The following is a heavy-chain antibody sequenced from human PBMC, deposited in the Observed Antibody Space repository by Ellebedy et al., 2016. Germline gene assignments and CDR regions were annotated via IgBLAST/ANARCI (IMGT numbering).Heavy chain of an antibody. V-gene: IGHV3-30*03. CDR3: ARDRSGSAKPGSAFDI. Sequence: GESLKISXAASGFTFSSYGMHWVRQAPGKGLEWVAVISYDGSNKYYADSVKGRFTISRDNSKNTLYLQMNSLRAEDTAVYYCARDRSGSAKPGSAFDIWGQGTMVTVSS. CDR1: GFTFSSYG. J-gene: IGHJ3*02. CDR2: ISYDGSNK. D-gene: IGHD3-10*01.